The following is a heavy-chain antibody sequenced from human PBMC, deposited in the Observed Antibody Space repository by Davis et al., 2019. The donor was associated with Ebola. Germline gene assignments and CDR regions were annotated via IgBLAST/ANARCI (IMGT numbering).Heavy chain of an antibody. V-gene: IGHV3-23*01. CDR3: AKGLGVTVMLYYGMDI. CDR1: GFTFSNYG. CDR2: ISGSGGST. J-gene: IGHJ6*02. D-gene: IGHD3-16*01. Sequence: GGSLRLSCAASGFTFSNYGMIWVRQAPGKVLEWVSSISGSGGSTYYAGSVKGRSTISRDNSKNTVYLQMSHLRVEDTAVYYCAKGLGVTVMLYYGMDIWGQGTTVTVSS.